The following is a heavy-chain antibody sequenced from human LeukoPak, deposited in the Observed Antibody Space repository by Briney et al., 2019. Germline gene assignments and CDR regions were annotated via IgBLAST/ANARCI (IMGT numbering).Heavy chain of an antibody. CDR2: IYYNGNT. CDR3: ARGRSNYYGMDV. CDR1: DVSINSYY. Sequence: SETLSLTCSVSDVSINSYYWNWIRRPPGKGLEWIGYIYYNGNTNYSPSLKSRVTMSVDTSKNLFSLKASSVTAADTAVYYCARGRSNYYGMDVWGQGTRSPSP. J-gene: IGHJ6*02. V-gene: IGHV4-59*01. D-gene: IGHD1-26*01.